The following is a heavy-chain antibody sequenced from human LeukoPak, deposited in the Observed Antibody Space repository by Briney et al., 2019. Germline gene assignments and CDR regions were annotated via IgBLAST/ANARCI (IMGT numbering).Heavy chain of an antibody. J-gene: IGHJ4*02. Sequence: PGGSLRLSCAASGFTFSSYSMNWVRQAPGKGLEWVSSIISSGSYMYYADSVKGRFTISRDNAKNSLYLQMNSLRAEDTAVYYCARHFYDSSGYYSCDYWGQGTLVTVSS. CDR3: ARHFYDSSGYYSCDY. D-gene: IGHD3-22*01. CDR1: GFTFSSYS. V-gene: IGHV3-21*06. CDR2: IISSGSYM.